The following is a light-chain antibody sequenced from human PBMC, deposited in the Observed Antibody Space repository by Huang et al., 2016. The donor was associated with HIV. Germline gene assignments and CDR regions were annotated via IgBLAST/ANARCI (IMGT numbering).Light chain of an antibody. J-gene: IGKJ4*01. CDR2: AAS. V-gene: IGKV1-9*01. CDR1: QGISSY. CDR3: QQLNTYPVT. Sequence: IQLTQSPSSLSASIGDRVTIKCRVSQGISSYLAWYQQKPGKAPKLLIYAASTLQSWVPSRFSGSGSGTYFTLIISSLQPEDFATYYCQQLNTYPVTFGGGTKVEIK.